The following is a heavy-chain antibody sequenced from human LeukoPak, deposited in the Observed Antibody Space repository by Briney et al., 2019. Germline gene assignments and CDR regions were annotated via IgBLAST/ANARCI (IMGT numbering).Heavy chain of an antibody. CDR2: ISSSSSYI. J-gene: IGHJ4*02. CDR1: GFTFSSYW. V-gene: IGHV3-21*01. CDR3: ARDLEGYQFDY. D-gene: IGHD2-2*01. Sequence: GGSLRLSCAASGFTFSSYWMSWVRQAPGKGLEWVSSISSSSSYIYYADSVKGRFTISRDNAKNSLYLQMNSLRAEDTAVYYCARDLEGYQFDYWGQGTLVTVSS.